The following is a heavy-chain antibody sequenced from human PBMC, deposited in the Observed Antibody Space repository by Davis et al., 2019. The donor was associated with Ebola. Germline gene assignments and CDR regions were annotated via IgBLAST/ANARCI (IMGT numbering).Heavy chain of an antibody. J-gene: IGHJ4*02. CDR1: GFTFSSYT. CDR2: ISYDGSNK. V-gene: IGHV3-30-3*01. CDR3: AWCSGGSCYSGFHY. Sequence: GESLKISCVASGFTFSSYTMHWVRQAPGKGLEWVALISYDGSNKYYADSVKGRFTISRDNAKNSLYLQMNSLRAEDTAVYYCAWCSGGSCYSGFHYWGQGTLVTVSS. D-gene: IGHD2-15*01.